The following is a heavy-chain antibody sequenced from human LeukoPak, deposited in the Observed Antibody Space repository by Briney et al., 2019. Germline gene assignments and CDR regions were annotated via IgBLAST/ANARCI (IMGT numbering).Heavy chain of an antibody. J-gene: IGHJ6*02. CDR1: GYTFTGYY. CDR3: ARGVTGSVRPYYYYGMDV. D-gene: IGHD3-10*01. CDR2: INPNSGGT. Sequence: ASVKVSCKASGYTFTGYYMHWVRQAPGQGLEWMGWINPNSGGTNYAQKFQGWVTMTRDTSISTAYMELSRLRSDDTAVYYCARGVTGSVRPYYYYGMDVWGQGTTVTVSS. V-gene: IGHV1-2*04.